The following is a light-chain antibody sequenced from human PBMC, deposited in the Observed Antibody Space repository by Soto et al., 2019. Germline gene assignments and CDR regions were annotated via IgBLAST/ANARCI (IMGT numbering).Light chain of an antibody. CDR3: QQYGSSPRT. CDR2: DAS. CDR1: RSLSSTS. J-gene: IGKJ1*01. Sequence: EIVLTQSPGTLSLSPGELAALSCRASRSLSSTSLAWYQQRPSQAPRLLIYDASSRATGIPDRFSGSGSGTDFTLTINRLETDDFAVYYCQQYGSSPRTFGQGTKV. V-gene: IGKV3-20*01.